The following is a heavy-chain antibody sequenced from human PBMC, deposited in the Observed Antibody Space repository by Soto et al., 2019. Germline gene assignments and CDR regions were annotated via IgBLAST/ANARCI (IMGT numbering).Heavy chain of an antibody. J-gene: IGHJ4*02. Sequence: QVQLQQWGAGVLKPSETLSLTCAVYGWSFSGYYWSWIRQPPGKGLEWIGVINHSGSTNFNPSLKRRVSTAVASPRNVVSLHLSSGTAAETAVYYCARHDPAPFLYCSGGSCYSDYWGQGNLGTVSS. CDR3: ARHDPAPFLYCSGGSCYSDY. CDR1: GWSFSGYY. CDR2: INHSGST. V-gene: IGHV4-34*01. D-gene: IGHD2-15*01.